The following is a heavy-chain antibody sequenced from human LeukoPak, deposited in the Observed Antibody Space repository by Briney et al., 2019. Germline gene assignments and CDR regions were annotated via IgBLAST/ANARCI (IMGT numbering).Heavy chain of an antibody. D-gene: IGHD5-12*01. Sequence: GGSLRLSCAASGFTFSSYAMHWVRQAPGKGLEWVAVISYDGSNKYYADSVKGRFTISRDNSKNTLYLQMNSLRAEDTAVYYCASGPGKYRLRYWGQGTLVIVSS. V-gene: IGHV3-30*04. CDR1: GFTFSSYA. CDR2: ISYDGSNK. J-gene: IGHJ4*02. CDR3: ASGPGKYRLRY.